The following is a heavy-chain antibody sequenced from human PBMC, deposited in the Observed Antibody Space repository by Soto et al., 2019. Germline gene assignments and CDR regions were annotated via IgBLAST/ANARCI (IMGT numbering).Heavy chain of an antibody. D-gene: IGHD2-21*02. Sequence: QVQLVESGGGVVQPGRSLRLSCAASGFTFSSYAMHWVRQAPGKGLEWVAVISYDGSNKYYADSVKGRFTISRDNSTNTLYLQMNSLRAEDTAVYYCAREVHCGGDCYSFDYWGQGTLVTVSS. CDR3: AREVHCGGDCYSFDY. V-gene: IGHV3-30-3*01. J-gene: IGHJ4*02. CDR1: GFTFSSYA. CDR2: ISYDGSNK.